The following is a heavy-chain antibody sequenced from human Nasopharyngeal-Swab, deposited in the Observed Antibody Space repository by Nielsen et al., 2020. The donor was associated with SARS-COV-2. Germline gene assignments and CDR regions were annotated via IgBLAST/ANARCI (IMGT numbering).Heavy chain of an antibody. CDR2: ISAYNGNT. CDR1: GYTFTSYG. CDR3: ARDATQKTIVVVPAATNWFDP. J-gene: IGHJ5*02. V-gene: IGHV1-18*01. D-gene: IGHD2-2*01. Sequence: ASAQVSCKASGYTFTSYGISWVRQAPRQGLEWMGWISAYNGNTNYAQKPQPRVTMTTDTSTSTAYMELRSLRSDDTAVYYCARDATQKTIVVVPAATNWFDPWGQGTLVTVSS.